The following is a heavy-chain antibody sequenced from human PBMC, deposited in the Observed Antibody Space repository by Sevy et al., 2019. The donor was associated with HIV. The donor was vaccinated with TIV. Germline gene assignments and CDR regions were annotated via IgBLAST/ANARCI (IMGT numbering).Heavy chain of an antibody. J-gene: IGHJ6*02. CDR1: GFTFSNRA. CDR2: IVVGSGHI. Sequence: ASVKVSCQASGFTFSNRAVQWVRQARGQRPEWIGWIVVGSGHINYAENFQERVTLTRDMSTNTAYMELTSLRFEDTAVYYCATESRGSCTGGSCSVDNGMDVWGQWTTVTVSS. V-gene: IGHV1-58*01. D-gene: IGHD2-15*01. CDR3: ATESRGSCTGGSCSVDNGMDV.